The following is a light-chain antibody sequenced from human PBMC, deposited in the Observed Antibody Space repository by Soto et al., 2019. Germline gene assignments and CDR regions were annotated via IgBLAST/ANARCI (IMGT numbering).Light chain of an antibody. CDR3: SSYTSSSPYV. J-gene: IGLJ1*01. Sequence: QSVLTQPASVSGSPGQSITFSCTGTSSDVGSYNYVSWYQQHPGKAPILMIYAVNNRPSGVSDRFSGSKSGNTASLTISGLQAEDEADYYCSSYTSSSPYVFGTGTKVTVL. CDR1: SSDVGSYNY. CDR2: AVN. V-gene: IGLV2-14*01.